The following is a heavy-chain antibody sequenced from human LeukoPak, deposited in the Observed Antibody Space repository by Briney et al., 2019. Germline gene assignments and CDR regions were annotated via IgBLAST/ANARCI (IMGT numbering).Heavy chain of an antibody. Sequence: ASVKVSCKASGYTLTSYDINWVRQATGQGLEWMGWMNPNSCNTRYAQKFQGRVTITRNTSIHTAYMELSSLRSEDTAVYYCARGNRRITIFGVVIKNYYYYMDVGGKGTTVTVSS. CDR1: GYTLTSYD. J-gene: IGHJ6*03. V-gene: IGHV1-8*03. CDR3: ARGNRRITIFGVVIKNYYYYMDV. CDR2: MNPNSCNT. D-gene: IGHD3-3*01.